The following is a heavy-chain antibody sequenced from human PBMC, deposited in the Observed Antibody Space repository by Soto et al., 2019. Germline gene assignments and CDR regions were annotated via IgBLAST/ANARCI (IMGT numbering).Heavy chain of an antibody. V-gene: IGHV3-21*01. CDR2: ISSSSYI. Sequence: PGGSLRLSCAASGFTFSSYSMNWVRQAPGKGLEWVSSISSSSYIYYADSVKGRLTISRDNAKNSLYLQMNSLRAEDTAVYYCARDMYGDYVRYYYYYGMDVWGQGTTVTVSS. J-gene: IGHJ6*02. D-gene: IGHD4-17*01. CDR1: GFTFSSYS. CDR3: ARDMYGDYVRYYYYYGMDV.